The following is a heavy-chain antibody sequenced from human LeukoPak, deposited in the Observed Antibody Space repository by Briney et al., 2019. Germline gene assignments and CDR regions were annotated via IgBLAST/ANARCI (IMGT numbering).Heavy chain of an antibody. D-gene: IGHD3-10*01. CDR2: IYTSGST. J-gene: IGHJ4*02. V-gene: IGHV4-4*07. CDR3: ARASTMVRGVHFDY. CDR1: GASISSYY. Sequence: PSETLSLTCTVSGASISSYYWSWIRQPAGKGLEWIGRIYTSGSTNYNPSLKSRVTMSVDTSKNQFSLKLSSVTAADTAVYYCARASTMVRGVHFDYWGQGTLVTVSS.